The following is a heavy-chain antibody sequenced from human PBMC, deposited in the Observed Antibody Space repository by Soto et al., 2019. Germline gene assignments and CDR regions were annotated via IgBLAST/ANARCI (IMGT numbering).Heavy chain of an antibody. CDR1: GFSLSTSGVG. J-gene: IGHJ4*02. CDR2: IYWDDDK. D-gene: IGHD5-12*01. V-gene: IGHV2-5*02. Sequence: QITLKESGPPLVKPTQTLTLTCTFSGFSLSTSGVGVGWIRQPPGKALEWLALIYWDDDKRYSPSLKSSLNITKDTSKNQVVLTMTNMDPVDTATYYCAHVYGGYDNFDYWGQGTLVTVSS. CDR3: AHVYGGYDNFDY.